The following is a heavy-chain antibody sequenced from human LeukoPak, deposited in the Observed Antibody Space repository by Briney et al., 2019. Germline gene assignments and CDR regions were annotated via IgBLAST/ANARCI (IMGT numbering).Heavy chain of an antibody. Sequence: PSETLPLTCTVSGYSISSDYYWGWIRQPPGMGLEWVASIYHSGSAYYNPSLKSRVTISVDTSKNQFSLKLSSVTAADTAFYYCARVGIDSGSFADFDYRGQGTLVTVSS. V-gene: IGHV4-38-2*02. CDR1: GYSISSDYY. J-gene: IGHJ4*02. D-gene: IGHD1-26*01. CDR2: IYHSGSA. CDR3: ARVGIDSGSFADFDY.